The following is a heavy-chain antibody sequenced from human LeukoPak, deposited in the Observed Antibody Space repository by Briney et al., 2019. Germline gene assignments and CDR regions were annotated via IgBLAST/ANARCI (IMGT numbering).Heavy chain of an antibody. D-gene: IGHD3-22*01. Sequence: ASVKVSCKASGYTFTGYYMHWVRQAPGQGLEWMGWINPNSGGTNYARKFQGRVTMTRDTSISTAYMELSRLRSDDTAVYYCARGRTYYYDSSGYYEDYWGQGTLVTVSS. V-gene: IGHV1-2*02. CDR3: ARGRTYYYDSSGYYEDY. CDR2: INPNSGGT. J-gene: IGHJ4*02. CDR1: GYTFTGYY.